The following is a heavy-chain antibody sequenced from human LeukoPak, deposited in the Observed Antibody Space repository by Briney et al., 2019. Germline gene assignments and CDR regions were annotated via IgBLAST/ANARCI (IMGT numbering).Heavy chain of an antibody. J-gene: IGHJ4*02. Sequence: PGGSLRLSCAASGFTFSSYAMHWVRQAPGKGLEWVAVISYDGSNIYYADSVKGRFTISRDNSKNTLYLQMNSLRAEDTAVYYCAREPGGWYERSFDYWGQGTLVTVSS. CDR2: ISYDGSNI. D-gene: IGHD6-19*01. CDR3: AREPGGWYERSFDY. CDR1: GFTFSSYA. V-gene: IGHV3-30-3*01.